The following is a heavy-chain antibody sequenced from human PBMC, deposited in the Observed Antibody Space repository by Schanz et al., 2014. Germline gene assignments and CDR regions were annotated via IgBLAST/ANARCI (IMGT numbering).Heavy chain of an antibody. Sequence: EVQLLESGGGLVQPGGSLRLSCTASGFTFSDYWMSWVRQAPGKGLEWVSYISSSSSTRYYADSVKGRFTISRDSAKNSLYLQMNSLRPEDTALYYCAKGSRSGSKVMDVWGKGTTVTVSS. CDR2: ISSSSSTR. V-gene: IGHV3-48*04. CDR1: GFTFSDYW. CDR3: AKGSRSGSKVMDV. D-gene: IGHD3-10*01. J-gene: IGHJ6*03.